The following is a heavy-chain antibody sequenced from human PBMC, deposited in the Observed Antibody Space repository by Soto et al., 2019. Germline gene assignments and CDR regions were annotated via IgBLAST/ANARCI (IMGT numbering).Heavy chain of an antibody. CDR1: GYSFTSYW. Sequence: LGESLKISCKGSGYSFTSYWIGWVRQMPGKGLEWMGIIYPGDSDTRYSPSFQGQVTISADKSISTAYLQWSSLKASDTAMYYCARRLGYCSGGSCSSYYFDYWGQGTLVTVSS. V-gene: IGHV5-51*01. D-gene: IGHD2-15*01. CDR3: ARRLGYCSGGSCSSYYFDY. CDR2: IYPGDSDT. J-gene: IGHJ4*02.